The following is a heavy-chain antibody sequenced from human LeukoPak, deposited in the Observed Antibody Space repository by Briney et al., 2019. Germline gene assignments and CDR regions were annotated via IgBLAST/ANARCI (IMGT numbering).Heavy chain of an antibody. CDR3: ARGSYYYMDA. J-gene: IGHJ6*03. Sequence: SETLSLTCTVSGGSISSYFCSWIRQPPGKGLEWIGYIYNSGSTKYNPSLKSRVIISVDTSKNQFSLKLSSVTAADTAVYYCARGSYYYMDAWGKGTTVTVSS. CDR1: GGSISSYF. CDR2: IYNSGST. V-gene: IGHV4-59*01.